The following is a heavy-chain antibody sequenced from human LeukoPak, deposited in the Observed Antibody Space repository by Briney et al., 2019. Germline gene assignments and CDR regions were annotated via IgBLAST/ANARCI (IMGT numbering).Heavy chain of an antibody. CDR3: ARTAARRFDY. J-gene: IGHJ4*02. CDR1: RYTFPSYF. Sequence: ASVKVSCTAPRYTFPSYFMHWVRQAPGQGLEWMGIINPTGGSTTYAQKFQGRVTMTRDTSTSTVYMELSSLRSDDTAVYYCARTAARRFDYWGQGTLVTVSS. D-gene: IGHD6-6*01. CDR2: INPTGGST. V-gene: IGHV1-46*01.